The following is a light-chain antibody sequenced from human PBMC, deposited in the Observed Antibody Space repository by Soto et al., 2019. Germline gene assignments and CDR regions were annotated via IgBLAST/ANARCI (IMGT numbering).Light chain of an antibody. CDR3: QQYKSLYT. J-gene: IGKJ2*01. CDR2: KAS. CDR1: QSISSW. V-gene: IGKV1-5*03. Sequence: DIQMTQSPSTLSASVGDRVTTTCRASQSISSWLAWYQQKPGKAPKLLIYKASSLKSGVPSRFSGSGSGTEFTLTISSLQPDDFATYYCQQYKSLYTFGQGTKLEIK.